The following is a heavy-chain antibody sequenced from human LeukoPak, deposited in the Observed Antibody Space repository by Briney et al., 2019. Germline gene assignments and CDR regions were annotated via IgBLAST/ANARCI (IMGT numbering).Heavy chain of an antibody. D-gene: IGHD5/OR15-5a*01. Sequence: SGTLSLTCAVSGASISSGDYYWSWIRQPPGKGLEWIGYISKSGGTYYNPSVSRRLTISRDTSKNQFSVRLSSVTAADTAVYYCARGGDIASSVGSHFDYWGQGSLVTVSS. V-gene: IGHV4-30-4*01. CDR3: ARGGDIASSVGSHFDY. CDR2: ISKSGGT. J-gene: IGHJ4*02. CDR1: GASISSGDYY.